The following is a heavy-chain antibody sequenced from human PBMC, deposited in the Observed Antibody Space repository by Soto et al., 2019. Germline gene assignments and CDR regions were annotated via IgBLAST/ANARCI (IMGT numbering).Heavy chain of an antibody. D-gene: IGHD3-3*01. Sequence: SETLSLTCTVSGGSISSSSYYWGWIRQPPGKGLEWIGSIYYSGSTYYNPSLKSRVTISVDTSKNQFSLKLSSVTAADTAVYYCARGIFGVVINLPGYGMDVWGQGTTVTVSS. CDR1: GGSISSSSYY. V-gene: IGHV4-39*01. CDR3: ARGIFGVVINLPGYGMDV. J-gene: IGHJ6*02. CDR2: IYYSGST.